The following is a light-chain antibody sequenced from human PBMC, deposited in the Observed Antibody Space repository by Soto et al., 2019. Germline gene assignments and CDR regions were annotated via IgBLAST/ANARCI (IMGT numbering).Light chain of an antibody. CDR3: QTWGTGIHVV. Sequence: QPVLTQSPSASASLGASVKLTCTLSSGHSSYAIAWHQQQPEKGPRYLMKLDSDGSHTKRDALPDRFSGSRSGAERYLTISSLQSEDEADYYCQTWGTGIHVVFGGGTKLTVL. V-gene: IGLV4-69*01. CDR2: LDSDGSH. CDR1: SGHSSYA. J-gene: IGLJ2*01.